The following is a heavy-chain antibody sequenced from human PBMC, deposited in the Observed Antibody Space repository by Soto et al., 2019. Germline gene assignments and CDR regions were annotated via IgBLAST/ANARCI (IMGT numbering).Heavy chain of an antibody. J-gene: IGHJ4*02. D-gene: IGHD3-22*01. CDR2: ISSSGSII. CDR3: ARDLGYYESDGYFDY. CDR1: VFTFIDNY. V-gene: IGHV3-11*01. Sequence: GGSLRLSCADSVFTFIDNYMSWIRQAPGKGLEWVSYISSSGSIIYYADSVKGRFTISRDNAKNSLYLQMNSLRAEDTAVYYCARDLGYYESDGYFDYWGQGALVTVSS.